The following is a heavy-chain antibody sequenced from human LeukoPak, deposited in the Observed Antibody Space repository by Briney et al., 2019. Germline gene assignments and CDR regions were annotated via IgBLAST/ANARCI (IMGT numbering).Heavy chain of an antibody. CDR2: ISSSGSTI. CDR1: GFTFSSYE. D-gene: IGHD3-22*01. CDR3: ARDIYDSSGYYWKIFGY. Sequence: GGSLRLSCAASGFTFSSYEMNWVRQAPGKGLEWVSYISSSGSTIYYADSVEGRFTISRDNAKNSLYLQMNSLRAEDTAVYYCARDIYDSSGYYWKIFGYWGQGTLVTVSS. J-gene: IGHJ4*02. V-gene: IGHV3-48*03.